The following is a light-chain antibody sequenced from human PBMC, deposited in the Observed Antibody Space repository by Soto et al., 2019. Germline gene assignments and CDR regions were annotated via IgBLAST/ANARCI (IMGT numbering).Light chain of an antibody. CDR2: DAS. CDR1: QSVGWY. CDR3: QQRGNWPPIT. V-gene: IGKV3-11*01. Sequence: EIVLTQSPATLSLSPGESATLSCRASQSVGWYLAWYQQKPGQAPRLLIYDASNRVTDIPPRFRGSGSGTDFTLTITSLELEDFAVYYCQQRGNWPPITFGQGTRLEIK. J-gene: IGKJ5*01.